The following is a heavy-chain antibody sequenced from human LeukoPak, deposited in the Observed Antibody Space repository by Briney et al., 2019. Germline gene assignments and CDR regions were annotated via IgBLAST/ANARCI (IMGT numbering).Heavy chain of an antibody. CDR2: IYHTGST. V-gene: IGHV4-59*02. CDR1: GGSVSDYY. CDR3: ARSSEGRYYYDSSGYSYYYYYMDV. J-gene: IGHJ6*03. Sequence: TSETLSLTCTISGGSVSDYYWSWIRQSPGKGLEWIGYIYHTGSTSYSPSLKSRVTISVDTSKNQFSLKLSSVTAADTAVYYCARSSEGRYYYDSSGYSYYYYYMDVWGKGTTVTISS. D-gene: IGHD3-22*01.